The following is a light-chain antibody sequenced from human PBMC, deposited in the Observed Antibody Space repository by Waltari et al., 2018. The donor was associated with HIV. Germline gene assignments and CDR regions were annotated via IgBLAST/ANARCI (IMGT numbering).Light chain of an antibody. Sequence: DIVLTQSPDSLAVSLGERATMNCKSSQKILFSSTNKNYLSWYQQRPGQPPRLLIYWASSRESEVPERFTGSGSGTNFTLTISRLQADDVAVYFCQQYYSTPRTFGQGTKV. J-gene: IGKJ1*01. CDR3: QQYYSTPRT. V-gene: IGKV4-1*01. CDR2: WAS. CDR1: QKILFSSTNKNY.